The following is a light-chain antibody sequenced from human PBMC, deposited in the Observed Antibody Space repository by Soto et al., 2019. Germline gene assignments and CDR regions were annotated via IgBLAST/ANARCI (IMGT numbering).Light chain of an antibody. J-gene: IGLJ3*02. Sequence: QSALTQPASVSGSPGQSITISCTGTSSDVGGYNYVSWYQQHPGKAPKLMIYEVSNRPSGVSNRFSGSKSGNTASLTISGLPAGDEADYYCSSYTRGSFWVFGGGTKLTVL. CDR1: SSDVGGYNY. CDR3: SSYTRGSFWV. V-gene: IGLV2-14*01. CDR2: EVS.